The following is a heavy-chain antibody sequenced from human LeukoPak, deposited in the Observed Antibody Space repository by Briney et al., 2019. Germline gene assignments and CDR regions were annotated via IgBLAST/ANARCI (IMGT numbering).Heavy chain of an antibody. CDR1: GFTFSNAW. CDR2: IKKTGSET. J-gene: IGHJ3*02. CDR3: ARAPTTHDAFDI. D-gene: IGHD4-17*01. V-gene: IGHV3-7*01. Sequence: PGGSLRLSCAASGFTFSNAWMNWVRQAPGKGLEWVAYIKKTGSETYYVDSVKGRFTISRDNAKNSLYLQMNSLRAEDTAVYYCARAPTTHDAFDIWGQGTMVTVSS.